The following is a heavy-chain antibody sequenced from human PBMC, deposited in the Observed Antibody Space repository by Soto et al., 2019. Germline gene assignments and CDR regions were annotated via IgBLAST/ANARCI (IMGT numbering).Heavy chain of an antibody. D-gene: IGHD1-26*01. Sequence: EVQLVESGGGLVQPGGSLRLSCVASGFSFKSFEMNWVRQAPGKGLEWVSYIGNLGGFLKYADSVKGRFTVSRDNAKNSVYLQMNGLRVEDTAVYYCARDQSGKNAGHFAMDVWGQGTTVTVSS. CDR1: GFSFKSFE. CDR3: ARDQSGKNAGHFAMDV. CDR2: IGNLGGFL. V-gene: IGHV3-48*03. J-gene: IGHJ6*02.